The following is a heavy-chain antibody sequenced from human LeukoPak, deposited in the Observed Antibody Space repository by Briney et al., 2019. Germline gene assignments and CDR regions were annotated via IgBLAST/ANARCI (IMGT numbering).Heavy chain of an antibody. CDR1: GGSISSYY. CDR3: AREQWLEGGDAFDI. D-gene: IGHD6-19*01. CDR2: IYTSGST. V-gene: IGHV4-4*07. J-gene: IGHJ3*02. Sequence: SETLSLTCTVSGGSISSYYWSWIRQPAGKGLGWIGRIYTSGSTNYNPSLKSRVTMSVDTSKNQFSLKLSSVTAADTAVYYCAREQWLEGGDAFDIWGQGTMVTVSS.